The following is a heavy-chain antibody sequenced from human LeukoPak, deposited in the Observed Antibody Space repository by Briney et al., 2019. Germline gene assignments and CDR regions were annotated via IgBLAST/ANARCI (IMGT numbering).Heavy chain of an antibody. D-gene: IGHD2-2*02. CDR1: GGSISSGGYY. Sequence: SQTLSLTCTVSGGSISSGGYYWSWIRQPPGKGLEWIGYIYHSGSTYYNPSLKSRVTISVDRSKNQFSLKLSSVTAADTAVYYCARDCSSTSCYKVGAFDIWGQGTMVTVSS. CDR2: IYHSGST. J-gene: IGHJ3*02. CDR3: ARDCSSTSCYKVGAFDI. V-gene: IGHV4-30-2*01.